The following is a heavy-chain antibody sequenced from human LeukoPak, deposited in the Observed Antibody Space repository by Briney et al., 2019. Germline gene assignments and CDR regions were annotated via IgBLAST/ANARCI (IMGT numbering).Heavy chain of an antibody. J-gene: IGHJ4*02. CDR3: ASDYYDSSGTFGEY. Sequence: SVKVSCKASGYTFTSYGISWVRQAPGQGLEWMGRIIPILGIANYAQKFQGRVTITADKSTSTAYMELSSLRSEDTAVYYCASDYYDSSGTFGEYWGQGTLVTVSS. D-gene: IGHD3-22*01. CDR2: IIPILGIA. V-gene: IGHV1-69*04. CDR1: GYTFTSYG.